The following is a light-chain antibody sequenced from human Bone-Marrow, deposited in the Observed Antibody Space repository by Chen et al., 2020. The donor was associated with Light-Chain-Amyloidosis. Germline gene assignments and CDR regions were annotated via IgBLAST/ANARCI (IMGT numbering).Light chain of an antibody. CDR1: DLPTKY. CDR2: RDT. J-gene: IGLJ2*01. V-gene: IGLV3-25*03. CDR3: QTAECSGTYEVI. Sequence: SYELTQPPSVSVSPGQTARITCSGDDLPTKYAYWYQQKPGQAPVLVIHRDTERPSGISERFSDSSSGTTATLTISGVQAEDEAHYHCQTAECSGTYEVIFVGGTKLTVL.